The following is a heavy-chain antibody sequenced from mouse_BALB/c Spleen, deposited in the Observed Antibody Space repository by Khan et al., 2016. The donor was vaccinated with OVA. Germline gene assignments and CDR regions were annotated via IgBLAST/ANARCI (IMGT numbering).Heavy chain of an antibody. J-gene: IGHJ1*01. CDR1: GFTFSSFG. V-gene: IGHV5-17*02. Sequence: EVELVESGGGLVQPGGSRKLSCAASGFTFSSFGMHWVRQAPKKGLEWVAYISSGGSTIYYADTVKGRFTISRDSPKNTLFLQMTSLRSEDTAMYYCSRSAGNFHGYFDVWGAGTSVTVSS. CDR3: SRSAGNFHGYFDV. CDR2: ISSGGSTI. D-gene: IGHD2-1*01.